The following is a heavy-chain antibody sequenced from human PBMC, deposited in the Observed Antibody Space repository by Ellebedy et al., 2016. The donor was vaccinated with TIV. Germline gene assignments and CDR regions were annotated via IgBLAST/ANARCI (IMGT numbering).Heavy chain of an antibody. Sequence: GGSLRLXXAASGFSITSYAMYWVRQAPGKGPERVTSISGGDGGIFYADSVKGRFTVSRDNFMNMMWLQMNSLRAEDTAVYYCARDDIVVVPAAVNWFDPWGQGTLVTVSS. CDR1: GFSITSYA. CDR3: ARDDIVVVPAAVNWFDP. CDR2: ISGGDGGI. J-gene: IGHJ5*02. V-gene: IGHV3-23*01. D-gene: IGHD2-2*01.